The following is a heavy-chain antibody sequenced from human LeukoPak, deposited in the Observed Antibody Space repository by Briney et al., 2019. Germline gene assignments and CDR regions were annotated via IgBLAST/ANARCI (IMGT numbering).Heavy chain of an antibody. J-gene: IGHJ5*02. CDR2: IYYSGST. D-gene: IGHD3-3*02. Sequence: PSQTLSLTCTVSGGSISSGDYYWSWIRQPPGKGLEWIGYIYYSGSTYYNPSPKSRVTISVDTSKNQFSLKLSSVTAADTAVYYCARERNIFGVVIDVWFDPWGQGTLVTVSS. CDR1: GGSISSGDYY. CDR3: ARERNIFGVVIDVWFDP. V-gene: IGHV4-30-4*08.